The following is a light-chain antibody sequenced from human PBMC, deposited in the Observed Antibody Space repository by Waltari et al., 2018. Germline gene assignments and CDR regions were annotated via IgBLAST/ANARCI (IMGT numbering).Light chain of an antibody. CDR1: SNNDGSYNL. J-gene: IGLJ2*01. V-gene: IGLV2-23*02. CDR2: EVS. Sequence: QSALTHPASVSGSPGQPITLSCTGTSNNDGSYNLVPWSQQHPGKAPKLMIYEVSKRPSGVSNRLSGSKSGNTASLTISGLQAEDEADYYCCSYAGSSTFVFGGGTKLTVL. CDR3: CSYAGSSTFV.